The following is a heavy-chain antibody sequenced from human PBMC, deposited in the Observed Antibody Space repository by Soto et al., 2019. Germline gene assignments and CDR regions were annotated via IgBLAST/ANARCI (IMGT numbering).Heavy chain of an antibody. J-gene: IGHJ5*02. CDR2: INSDGSVT. CDR1: GFTLSGHW. CDR3: IRSAPRTSGWFDP. D-gene: IGHD2-2*01. Sequence: EVQLVESGGVLVQPGGSLRLSCAASGFTLSGHWMHWVRQAPGKGLVWVSRINSDGSVTSHADSVKGRFTVSRDNARNTLYLQMNSLTVEDTAVYYCIRSAPRTSGWFDPWGQGTLVTVSS. V-gene: IGHV3-74*01.